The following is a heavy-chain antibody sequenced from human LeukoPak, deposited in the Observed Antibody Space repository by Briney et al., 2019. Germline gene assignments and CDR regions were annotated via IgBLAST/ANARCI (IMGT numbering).Heavy chain of an antibody. D-gene: IGHD6-13*01. J-gene: IGHJ4*02. V-gene: IGHV3-48*03. Sequence: IGSTISYADSVKGRFTISRDNAKNSLYLQMNSLRAEDTAVHYCARVAWEELAVAGTLDFDYWGQGTLVTVSS. CDR2: IGSTI. CDR3: ARVAWEELAVAGTLDFDY.